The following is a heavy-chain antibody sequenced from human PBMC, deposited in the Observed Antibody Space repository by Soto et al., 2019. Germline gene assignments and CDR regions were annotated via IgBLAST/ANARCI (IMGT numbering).Heavy chain of an antibody. CDR3: ARREGRIFEWLATDAFDF. V-gene: IGHV4-39*01. J-gene: IGHJ3*01. CDR1: GGSISSSSYY. Sequence: QLQLQESGPGLVKPSETLSLTCTVSGGSISSSSYYWGWIRQPPGKGLEWIGSIYYSGSTYYNPSLKSRVAIAVVTSMIQFSRKLSSVTASGTAVYYCARREGRIFEWLATDAFDFWGQGTMVTVSS. D-gene: IGHD3-3*01. CDR2: IYYSGST.